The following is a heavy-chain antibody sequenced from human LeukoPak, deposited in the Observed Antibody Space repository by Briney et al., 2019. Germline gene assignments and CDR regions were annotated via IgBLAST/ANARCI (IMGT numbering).Heavy chain of an antibody. CDR3: AKSGTRSSWSPRVKTYLDY. D-gene: IGHD6-13*01. J-gene: IGHJ4*02. Sequence: GGSLGLSCAASGFTFSSYGMHWVRQAPGKGLEWVAVISYDGSSKYYADSVKGRFTISRDNSKNTLYLQMNSLRAEDTAVYYCAKSGTRSSWSPRVKTYLDYWGQGTLVTVSS. V-gene: IGHV3-30*18. CDR2: ISYDGSSK. CDR1: GFTFSSYG.